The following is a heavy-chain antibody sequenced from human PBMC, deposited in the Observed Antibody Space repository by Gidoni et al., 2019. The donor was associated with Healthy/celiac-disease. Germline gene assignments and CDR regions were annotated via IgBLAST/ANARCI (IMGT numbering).Heavy chain of an antibody. CDR3: ARQLQAGWFDP. Sequence: QLQLQESGPGLVKPSETLSLTCTVSGGSISSSSYYWGWIRQPPGKGLEWIGSLYYSGSTYYNPSLKSRVTISVDTSKNQFSLKLSSVTAADTAVYYCARQLQAGWFDPWGQGTLVTVSS. J-gene: IGHJ5*02. V-gene: IGHV4-39*01. CDR2: LYYSGST. D-gene: IGHD6-25*01. CDR1: GGSISSSSYY.